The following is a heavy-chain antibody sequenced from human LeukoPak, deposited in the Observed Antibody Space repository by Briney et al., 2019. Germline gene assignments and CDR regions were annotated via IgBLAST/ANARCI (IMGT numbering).Heavy chain of an antibody. J-gene: IGHJ5*02. CDR1: GYTFTSYG. V-gene: IGHV1-69*04. Sequence: SVKVSCKASGYTFTSYGISWVRQAPGQGLEWMGRIIPILGIANYAQKFQGRVTITADKSTSTAYMELSSLRSEDTAVYYCARGRFLENWFDPWGQGTLVTVSS. CDR3: ARGRFLENWFDP. D-gene: IGHD3-3*01. CDR2: IIPILGIA.